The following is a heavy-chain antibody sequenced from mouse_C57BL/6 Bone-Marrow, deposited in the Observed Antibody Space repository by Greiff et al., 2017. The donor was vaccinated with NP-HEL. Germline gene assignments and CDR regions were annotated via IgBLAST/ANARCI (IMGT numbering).Heavy chain of an antibody. CDR3: TPFYYYGSSYVTY. Sequence: VQLKESGAELVRPGASVKLSCTASGFNIKDDYMHWVKQRPEQGLEWIGWIDPENGDTEYASKFQGKATITADTSSNTAYLQLSSLTSEDTAVYYSTPFYYYGSSYVTYWGQGTTLTVSS. J-gene: IGHJ2*01. D-gene: IGHD1-1*01. CDR2: IDPENGDT. V-gene: IGHV14-4*01. CDR1: GFNIKDDY.